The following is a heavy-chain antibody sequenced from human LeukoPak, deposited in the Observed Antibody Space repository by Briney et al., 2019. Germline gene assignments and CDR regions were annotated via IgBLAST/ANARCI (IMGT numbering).Heavy chain of an antibody. CDR3: ASLRYYYDSSGSRPVDY. CDR2: INHSGNT. D-gene: IGHD3-22*01. CDR1: GGSFSGYY. Sequence: SETLSLTCAVYGGSFSGYYWSWIRQPPGKGLEWIGEINHSGNTNYNPSLKSRVTISVDTSKNQFSLKLSSATAADTAVYHCASLRYYYDSSGSRPVDYWGQGTLVTVSS. V-gene: IGHV4-34*01. J-gene: IGHJ4*02.